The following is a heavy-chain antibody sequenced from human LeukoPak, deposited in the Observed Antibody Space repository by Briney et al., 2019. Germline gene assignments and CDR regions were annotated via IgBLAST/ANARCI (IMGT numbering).Heavy chain of an antibody. D-gene: IGHD6-13*01. V-gene: IGHV1-18*01. Sequence: ASVKVSCKASGYTFTSYGISGVRQAPGQGLEWMGWISAYNGNTNYAQKLQGRVTMTTDTSTSTAYMELRSLRSDDTAVYYCARDIGYSSSWYYSDYWGQGTLVTVSS. J-gene: IGHJ4*02. CDR1: GYTFTSYG. CDR2: ISAYNGNT. CDR3: ARDIGYSSSWYYSDY.